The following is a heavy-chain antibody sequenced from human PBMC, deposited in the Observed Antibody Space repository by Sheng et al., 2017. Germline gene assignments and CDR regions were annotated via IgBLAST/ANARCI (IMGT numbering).Heavy chain of an antibody. D-gene: IGHD6-13*01. CDR1: GYTFSTYG. CDR2: ITAYNVNT. V-gene: IGHV1-18*01. Sequence: QVQLVQSGAEVKKPGASVKVSCKASGYTFSTYGITWVQQAPGQGLEWMGWITAYNVNTNYAQKFQGRVTMTTDTSTSTAYMELRSLRSDDTAVYYCARSHGGQLVLGYWGQGTLVTVSS. J-gene: IGHJ4*02. CDR3: ARSHGGQLVLGY.